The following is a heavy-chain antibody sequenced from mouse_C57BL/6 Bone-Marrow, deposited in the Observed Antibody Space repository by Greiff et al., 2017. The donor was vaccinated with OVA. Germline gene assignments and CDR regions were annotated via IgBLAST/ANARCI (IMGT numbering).Heavy chain of an antibody. V-gene: IGHV5-15*04. CDR2: ISNLAYSI. CDR3: ARLIYYDYDWFAY. CDR1: GFTFSDYG. D-gene: IGHD2-4*01. Sequence: EVKLVEPGGGLVQPGGSLKLSCAASGFTFSDYGMAWVRQAPRQGPEWVAFISNLAYSIYYADTVTGRFTISIENAKNSLYLEMSSLRSEDTDMYYCARLIYYDYDWFAYWGQGTLVTVSA. J-gene: IGHJ3*01.